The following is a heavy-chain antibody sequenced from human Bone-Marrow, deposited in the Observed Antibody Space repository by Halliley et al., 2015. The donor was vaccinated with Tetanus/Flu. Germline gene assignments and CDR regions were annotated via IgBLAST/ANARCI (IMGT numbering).Heavy chain of an antibody. CDR3: VKSDDVVVITTRPFDY. D-gene: IGHD3-22*01. CDR1: GFTFSSYA. J-gene: IGHJ4*02. V-gene: IGHV3-23*01. CDR2: IVGNGFDT. Sequence: SLRLSCVASGFTFSSYAMSWVRQAPGKGLEWVSGIVGNGFDTYYADSVKGRFTITRDNSKNTLFLQMSSLRAGDTAVYYCVKSDDVVVITTRPFDYWGQGTLVTVSS.